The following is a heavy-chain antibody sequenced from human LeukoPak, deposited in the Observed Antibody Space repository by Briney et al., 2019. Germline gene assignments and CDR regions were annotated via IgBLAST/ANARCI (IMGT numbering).Heavy chain of an antibody. J-gene: IGHJ4*02. CDR3: ARDSSIWYV. CDR1: GGSISSSSYY. D-gene: IGHD6-13*01. Sequence: SETLSLTCTVSGGSISSSSYYWGWIRQPPGKGLEWIGSIYYSGSTYYNPSLKSRVTISVDTSKNQFSLKLSSVTAADTAVYYCARDSSIWYVWGQGTLVTVSS. CDR2: IYYSGST. V-gene: IGHV4-39*07.